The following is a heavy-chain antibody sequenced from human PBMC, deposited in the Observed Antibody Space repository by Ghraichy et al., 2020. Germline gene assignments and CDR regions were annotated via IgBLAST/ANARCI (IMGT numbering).Heavy chain of an antibody. V-gene: IGHV3-53*01. Sequence: GGSLRLSCAASGFTVSSNYMSWVRQAPGKGLEWVSVIYSGGSTYYADSVKGRFTISRDNSKNTLYLQMNSLRAEDTAVYYCAKHLSGYSSSWYSDYWGQGTLVNVSS. CDR1: GFTVSSNY. CDR2: IYSGGST. CDR3: AKHLSGYSSSWYSDY. D-gene: IGHD6-13*01. J-gene: IGHJ4*02.